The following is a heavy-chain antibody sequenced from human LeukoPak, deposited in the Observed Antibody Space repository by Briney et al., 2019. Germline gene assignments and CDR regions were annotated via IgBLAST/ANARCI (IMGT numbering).Heavy chain of an antibody. Sequence: GGSLRLSCAASGFTFSNAWMSWVRQAPGKGLEWVGRIRGKTDGGTADYAAPVKGRFTISRDDSKNTLYLEMNSLQSEDTAVYYCTTLGPPRNWGQGTLVTVSS. V-gene: IGHV3-15*01. CDR2: IRGKTDGGTA. CDR1: GFTFSNAW. J-gene: IGHJ4*02. CDR3: TTLGPPRN. D-gene: IGHD7-27*01.